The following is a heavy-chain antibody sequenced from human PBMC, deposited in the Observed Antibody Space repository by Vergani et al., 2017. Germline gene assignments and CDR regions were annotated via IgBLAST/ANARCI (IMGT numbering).Heavy chain of an antibody. J-gene: IGHJ4*02. Sequence: QVHLQESGPGLVQPSETLSLSCTVSCGSISTGGYYWTWIRQRPGKALEWIGFVYDSGNTYYNPSLEGRVSISADTSKNQFSLKLNFVTAADTAVYYCARRSYMPAPPTYYSFDFWGRGTLVTVSS. D-gene: IGHD2-2*01. CDR2: VYDSGNT. V-gene: IGHV4-31*03. CDR3: ARRSYMPAPPTYYSFDF. CDR1: CGSISTGGYY.